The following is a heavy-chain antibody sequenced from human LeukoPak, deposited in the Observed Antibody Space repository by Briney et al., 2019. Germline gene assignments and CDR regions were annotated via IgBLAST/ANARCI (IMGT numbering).Heavy chain of an antibody. J-gene: IGHJ4*02. D-gene: IGHD3-3*01. V-gene: IGHV3-23*01. Sequence: GGSLRLSCAASGFTFSSYAMSWVCQAPGKGLEWVSAISGSGGSTYYADSVKGRFTISRDNSKNTLYLQMNSLRAEDTAVYYCAKRYYDFWSGYYHHSDYWGQGTLVTVSS. CDR1: GFTFSSYA. CDR3: AKRYYDFWSGYYHHSDY. CDR2: ISGSGGST.